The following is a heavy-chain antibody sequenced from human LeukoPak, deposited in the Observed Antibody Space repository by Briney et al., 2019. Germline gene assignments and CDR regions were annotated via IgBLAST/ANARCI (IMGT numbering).Heavy chain of an antibody. CDR1: GFTFSSYN. CDR3: ARGHYYDSSGSKWGFDY. CDR2: ISSYSSTI. D-gene: IGHD3-22*01. V-gene: IGHV3-48*01. Sequence: GESLRLSCAASGFTFSSYNMNWVRQAPGKGLEWVSYISSYSSTIYYADSVKGRFTISRDNAKNSLYLQMNSLRAEDTAVYYCARGHYYDSSGSKWGFDYWGQGTLVTVSS. J-gene: IGHJ4*02.